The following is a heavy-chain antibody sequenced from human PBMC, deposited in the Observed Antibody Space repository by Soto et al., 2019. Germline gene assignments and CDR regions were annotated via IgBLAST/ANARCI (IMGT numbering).Heavy chain of an antibody. J-gene: IGHJ3*02. CDR2: IYHSGST. Sequence: SETLSLTCAVSGGSISSGGYSWSWIRQPPGKGLEWIGYIYHSGSTYYNPSLKSRVTISVDRSKNQFSLKLSSVTAADTAVYYCAGATMTTVTGDAFDIWGQGTMVTVS. D-gene: IGHD4-17*01. CDR1: GGSISSGGYS. CDR3: AGATMTTVTGDAFDI. V-gene: IGHV4-30-2*01.